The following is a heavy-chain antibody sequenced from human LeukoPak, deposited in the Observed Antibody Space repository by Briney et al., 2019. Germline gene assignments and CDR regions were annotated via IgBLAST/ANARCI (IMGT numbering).Heavy chain of an antibody. D-gene: IGHD4-17*01. J-gene: IGHJ4*02. CDR3: ATASYGDYVPVGY. Sequence: VASVNVSCKVSGYTLTELSMHWVRQAPGKGLEGMGGVDTEDGETIYAQKFQGRDTMTEDTSTDTAYMELCSLRSEDTAVYYCATASYGDYVPVGYWGQGTLVTVSS. CDR2: VDTEDGET. V-gene: IGHV1-24*01. CDR1: GYTLTELS.